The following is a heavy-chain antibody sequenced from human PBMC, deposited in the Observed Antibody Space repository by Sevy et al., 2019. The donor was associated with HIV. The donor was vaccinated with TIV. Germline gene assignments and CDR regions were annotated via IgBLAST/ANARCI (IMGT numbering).Heavy chain of an antibody. V-gene: IGHV1-69*13. J-gene: IGHJ4*02. CDR2: IIPIFGTA. CDR3: ARDRKVVKWVD. D-gene: IGHD1-26*01. CDR1: GGTFSSYA. Sequence: ASVKVSCKASGGTFSSYAISSVRQAPGQGLEWMGGIIPIFGTANYAQKVQGRVTITADESTSTAYMELSSLRSEDTAVYYCARDRKVVKWVDWGQGTLVTVSS.